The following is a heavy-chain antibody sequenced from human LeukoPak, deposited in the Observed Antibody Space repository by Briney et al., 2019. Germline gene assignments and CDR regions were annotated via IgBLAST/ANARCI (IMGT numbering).Heavy chain of an antibody. D-gene: IGHD3-22*01. V-gene: IGHV4-4*07. CDR3: ARARLWGSSGYYLYAFDI. Sequence: PSETLSLTCTVSGGSISSYSWSWIRQPAGKGLEWIGRIYTSGSTNYNPSLKSRVTISVDTSKNQFSLKLSSVTAADTAVYYCARARLWGSSGYYLYAFDIWGQGTMVTVSS. J-gene: IGHJ3*02. CDR1: GGSISSYS. CDR2: IYTSGST.